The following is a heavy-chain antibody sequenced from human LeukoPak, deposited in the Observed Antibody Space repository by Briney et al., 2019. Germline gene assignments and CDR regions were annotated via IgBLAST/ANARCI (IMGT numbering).Heavy chain of an antibody. CDR2: IHYSGST. CDR3: ARRVSYDAFDI. V-gene: IGHV4-39*01. J-gene: IGHJ3*02. CDR1: GGSISSSSYY. D-gene: IGHD6-13*01. Sequence: SETLSLTCTVSGGSISSSSYYWGWIRQPPGKGLEWIGSIHYSGSTYYNPSLKSRATISVDTSKNQFSLKLSSVTAADTAVYYCARRVSYDAFDIWGQGTMVTVSS.